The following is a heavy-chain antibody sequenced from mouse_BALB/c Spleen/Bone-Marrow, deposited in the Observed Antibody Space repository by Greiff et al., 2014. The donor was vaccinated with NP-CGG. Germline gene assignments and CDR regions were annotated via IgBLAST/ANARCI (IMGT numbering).Heavy chain of an antibody. J-gene: IGHJ4*01. CDR3: ARQYGNLGVMDY. CDR2: ISSGGSYT. V-gene: IGHV5-6*01. D-gene: IGHD2-1*01. Sequence: EVQGVESGGDLVKPGGSLKLSCAASGFTFSRYGMSWVRQTPDKRLEWVANISSGGSYTYYPDSVKGRFTISRDNAKNTLYLHMSSLKSEDTATYYCARQYGNLGVMDYWGQGTSVTVSS. CDR1: GFTFSRYG.